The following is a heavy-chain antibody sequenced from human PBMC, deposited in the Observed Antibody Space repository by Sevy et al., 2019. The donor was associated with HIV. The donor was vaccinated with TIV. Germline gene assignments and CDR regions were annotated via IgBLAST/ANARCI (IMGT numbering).Heavy chain of an antibody. CDR2: IYYSGST. Sequence: SEILSLTCTVSGGSISSYYWSWIRQPPGKGLEWIGYIYYSGSTNYNPSLKSRVTISVDMSKNQFSLKLSSVTAADAAVYYCARWGDSSGYYSFFDNWGQGTLVTVSS. D-gene: IGHD3-22*01. J-gene: IGHJ4*02. V-gene: IGHV4-59*12. CDR1: GGSISSYY. CDR3: ARWGDSSGYYSFFDN.